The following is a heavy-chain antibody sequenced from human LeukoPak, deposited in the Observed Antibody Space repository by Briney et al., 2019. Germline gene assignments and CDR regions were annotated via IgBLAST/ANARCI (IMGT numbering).Heavy chain of an antibody. CDR3: ARGSSGYEHGVDY. CDR2: ANQDGSDQ. Sequence: PGGSLRLSCAASAFTLSNYWMSWVRQAPGKGLEWVANANQDGSDQYYVDSVKGRFTISRDNAKNSLYLQMNSLRAEDTAVYYCARGSSGYEHGVDYWGQGTLVTVSS. V-gene: IGHV3-7*01. J-gene: IGHJ4*02. D-gene: IGHD3-22*01. CDR1: AFTLSNYW.